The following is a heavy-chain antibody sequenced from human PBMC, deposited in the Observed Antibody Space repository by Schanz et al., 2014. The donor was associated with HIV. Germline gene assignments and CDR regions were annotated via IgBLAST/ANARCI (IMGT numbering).Heavy chain of an antibody. V-gene: IGHV1-69*01. CDR2: IIPILGTT. D-gene: IGHD2-15*01. Sequence: QVQLLQSGAEMKKPGSSVKVSCRASGGTFNTFLITWVRQAPGHGPEWMGGIIPILGTTNYAQSLRGRVTITADGSTTTAYRELTSLRYEDTAVYYCARGANCSGGSCPPRWFDPWGQGTLVTVSS. CDR3: ARGANCSGGSCPPRWFDP. CDR1: GGTFNTFL. J-gene: IGHJ5*02.